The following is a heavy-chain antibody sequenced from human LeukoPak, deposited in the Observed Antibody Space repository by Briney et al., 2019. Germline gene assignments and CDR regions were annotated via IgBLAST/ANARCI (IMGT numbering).Heavy chain of an antibody. Sequence: GGSLRLSCVASGFTFSSFWMHWVRQAPGKGLMWVSRTYSDGSSTSYADSVKGRFTISRDNAKNTLYLQMNSLRVEDTAVYYCVRAKAAAGTYWFDPWGQGTLVTVSS. J-gene: IGHJ5*02. CDR2: TYSDGSST. D-gene: IGHD6-13*01. V-gene: IGHV3-74*01. CDR1: GFTFSSFW. CDR3: VRAKAAAGTYWFDP.